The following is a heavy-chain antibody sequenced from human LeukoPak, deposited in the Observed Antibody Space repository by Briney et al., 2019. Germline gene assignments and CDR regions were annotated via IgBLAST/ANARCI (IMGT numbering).Heavy chain of an antibody. V-gene: IGHV3-23*01. D-gene: IGHD3-3*01. CDR1: GFTFSSYA. CDR2: ISGSGGST. Sequence: GGSLRLSCAGSGFTFSSYAMSWVRQAPGKGLEWVSAISGSGGSTYYADSVKGRFTISRDNSKNTLYLQMNSLRAEDTAVYYCAKDGPDDFWTGYDYWGQGTLVTVSS. J-gene: IGHJ4*02. CDR3: AKDGPDDFWTGYDY.